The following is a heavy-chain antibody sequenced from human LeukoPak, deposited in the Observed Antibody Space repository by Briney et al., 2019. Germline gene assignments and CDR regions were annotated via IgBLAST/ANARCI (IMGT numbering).Heavy chain of an antibody. CDR2: ISAYNGNT. Sequence: ASVKVSCKASGYTLSSYGISWVRQAPGQGLEWLAWISAYNGNTNYAQKFQGRVTMTTDTSTSTAYMELRSLRSDDTAVYYCARDLGYSSSSATPLDYWGQGTLVTVSS. J-gene: IGHJ4*02. CDR1: GYTLSSYG. CDR3: ARDLGYSSSSATPLDY. D-gene: IGHD6-6*01. V-gene: IGHV1-18*01.